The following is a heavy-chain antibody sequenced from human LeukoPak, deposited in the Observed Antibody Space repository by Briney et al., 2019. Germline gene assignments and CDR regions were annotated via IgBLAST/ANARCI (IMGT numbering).Heavy chain of an antibody. CDR1: GYTFTSYD. CDR2: MNPNSGNT. CDR3: ARGHGLLWFGESQFDY. D-gene: IGHD3-10*01. J-gene: IGHJ4*02. Sequence: ASVKASCKASGYTFTSYDINWVRQATGQGLEWMGWMNPNSGNTGYAQKFQGRVTMTRNTSISTAYMELSSLRSEDTAVYYCARGHGLLWFGESQFDYWGQGTLVTVSS. V-gene: IGHV1-8*01.